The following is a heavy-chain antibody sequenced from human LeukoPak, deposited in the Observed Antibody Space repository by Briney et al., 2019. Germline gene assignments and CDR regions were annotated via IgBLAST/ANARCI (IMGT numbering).Heavy chain of an antibody. CDR2: IKQDGSEK. CDR3: ARVIAARERAWFGELRLYYYYYMDV. Sequence: GGSLRLSCAASGFTFSSYWMSWVRQAPGKGLEWVANIKQDGSEKYYVDSVKGRFTISRDNAKNSLYLQMNSLRAEDTAVYYCARVIAARERAWFGELRLYYYYYMDVWGKGTTVTISS. D-gene: IGHD3-10*01. J-gene: IGHJ6*03. V-gene: IGHV3-7*04. CDR1: GFTFSSYW.